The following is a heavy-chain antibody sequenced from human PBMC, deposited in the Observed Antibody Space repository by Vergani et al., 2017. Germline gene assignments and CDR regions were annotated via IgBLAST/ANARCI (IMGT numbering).Heavy chain of an antibody. J-gene: IGHJ4*02. CDR2: ISGHGDRT. CDR3: AREERSNTSPFVGD. Sequence: EVHLLESGGGQVEAGGSLRLSCVASGFTFSNSAMSWVRQTSGKGLEWVSAISGHGDRTYYADSVKGRFTISRYNSKNTVYLQMNSLKAEDRATYYCAREERSNTSPFVGDWGQGTLVTV. D-gene: IGHD2/OR15-2a*01. V-gene: IGHV3-23*01. CDR1: GFTFSNSA.